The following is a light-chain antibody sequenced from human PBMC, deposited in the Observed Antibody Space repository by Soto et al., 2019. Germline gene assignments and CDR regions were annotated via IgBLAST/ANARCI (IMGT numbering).Light chain of an antibody. V-gene: IGKV1-5*03. CDR3: QHYNSYSEA. CDR1: QTISIW. J-gene: IGKJ1*01. Sequence: DIQMTQSPSTLSGSVGDRVTITCRASQTISIWLAWYQQKPGKAPKLLLYKASTLQSGVPSRFSGSGSGTEFTLTISRLQPDDFATYYCQHYNSYSEAFGQGPKVELK. CDR2: KAS.